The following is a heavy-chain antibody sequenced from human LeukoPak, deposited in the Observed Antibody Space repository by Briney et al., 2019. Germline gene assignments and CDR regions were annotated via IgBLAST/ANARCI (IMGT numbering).Heavy chain of an antibody. D-gene: IGHD6-6*01. CDR3: ARAVTARPLDY. CDR2: INHSGIT. V-gene: IGHV4-39*07. J-gene: IGHJ4*02. Sequence: SQTPSLTCTVSGGSISSGSYYWTWIRQPPGKGLEWIGEINHSGITNYNPSLKSRVIISVDTSKNQFSLKLSSVTAADTAVYYCARAVTARPLDYWGQGTLVTVSS. CDR1: GGSISSGSYY.